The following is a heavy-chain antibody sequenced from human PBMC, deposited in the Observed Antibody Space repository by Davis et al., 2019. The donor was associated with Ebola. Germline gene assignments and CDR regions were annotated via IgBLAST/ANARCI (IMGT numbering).Heavy chain of an antibody. J-gene: IGHJ4*02. D-gene: IGHD5-24*01. CDR3: AKDPLGYKPRFDY. V-gene: IGHV3-7*03. Sequence: GGSLRLSCAASGFTFSSYGMHWVRQAPGKGLEWVANIKQDGSEKYYVDSVKGRFTISRDNAKNSLYLQMNSLRAEDTAVYYCAKDPLGYKPRFDYWGQGTLVTVSS. CDR1: GFTFSSYG. CDR2: IKQDGSEK.